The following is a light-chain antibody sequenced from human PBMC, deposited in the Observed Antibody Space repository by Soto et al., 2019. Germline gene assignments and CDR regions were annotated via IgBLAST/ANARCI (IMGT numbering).Light chain of an antibody. Sequence: IVMMQSPATLSVSPGERATLSCRASQSIDNKLAWYQQRPGQAPRLLIYGASIRATGIPARFSGSGSGTEFTLTISGLQSEDFGVYFCQQYKDWRTFGQGTNVDIK. CDR2: GAS. CDR1: QSIDNK. J-gene: IGKJ1*01. V-gene: IGKV3-15*01. CDR3: QQYKDWRT.